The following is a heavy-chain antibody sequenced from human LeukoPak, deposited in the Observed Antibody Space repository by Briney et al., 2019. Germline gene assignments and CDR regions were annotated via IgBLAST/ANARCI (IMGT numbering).Heavy chain of an antibody. D-gene: IGHD6-19*01. V-gene: IGHV3-23*01. CDR1: AFTFSNYA. CDR3: AKNRGKGAVSGTGEIDY. J-gene: IGHJ4*02. Sequence: GGSLRLSCAASAFTFSNYAMSWVRQAPGKGLEWVSTLSATVSDGGAYYADSVKGRFTISRDNSKNTLHLQMNSLRDEDMAMYYCAKNRGKGAVSGTGEIDYWGQGTLVTVSS. CDR2: LSATVSDGGA.